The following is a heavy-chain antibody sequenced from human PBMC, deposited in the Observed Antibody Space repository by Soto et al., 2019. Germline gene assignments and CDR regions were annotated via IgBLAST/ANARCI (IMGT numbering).Heavy chain of an antibody. CDR3: ARRPRAAAAGRGWFDP. CDR2: INHSGST. V-gene: IGHV4-34*01. J-gene: IGHJ5*02. Sequence: QVQLQQWGAGLLKPSETLSLTCAVYGGSFSGYYWSWIRQPPGKGLEWIGEINHSGSTNYNPSLKRRVTISVDTSKNQFSLKLSSVTAADTAVYYCARRPRAAAAGRGWFDPWGQGTLVTVSS. CDR1: GGSFSGYY. D-gene: IGHD6-13*01.